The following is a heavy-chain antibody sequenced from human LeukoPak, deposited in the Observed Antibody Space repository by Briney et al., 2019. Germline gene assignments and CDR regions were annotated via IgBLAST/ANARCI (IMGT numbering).Heavy chain of an antibody. D-gene: IGHD2-2*01. V-gene: IGHV3-11*03. Sequence: GGSLRLSCAASGFTFSDYYMSWIRQAPGKGLEWVSYISSSSSYTNYADSVKGRFTISRDNSKNTLYLQMNSLRAEDTALYYCAKFGCSSTSCPFDSWGQGTPVTVSS. CDR1: GFTFSDYY. CDR3: AKFGCSSTSCPFDS. CDR2: ISSSSSYT. J-gene: IGHJ4*02.